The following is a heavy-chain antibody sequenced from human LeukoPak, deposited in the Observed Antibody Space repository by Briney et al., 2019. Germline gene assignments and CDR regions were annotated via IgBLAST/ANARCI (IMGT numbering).Heavy chain of an antibody. CDR2: IKTDGSEK. D-gene: IGHD2-2*01. CDR1: GFTFSSYW. V-gene: IGHV3-7*01. Sequence: SGGSLRLSCEASGFTFSSYWMSWVRQAPGKGLEWVANIKTDGSEKYYVDSVKGRFTISRDNAKNSPYLQMNSLRAEDTAVYYCARDVVPYCSSTSCYWGYYYYGMDVWGQGTTVTVSS. J-gene: IGHJ6*02. CDR3: ARDVVPYCSSTSCYWGYYYYGMDV.